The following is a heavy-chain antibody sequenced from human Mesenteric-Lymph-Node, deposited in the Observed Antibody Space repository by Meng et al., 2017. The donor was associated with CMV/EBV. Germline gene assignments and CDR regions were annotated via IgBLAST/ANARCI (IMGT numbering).Heavy chain of an antibody. CDR2: INGGGGRA. CDR3: AKDHDVVTAKDYFYAMDV. D-gene: IGHD2-21*02. CDR1: GFIFSNYD. V-gene: IGHV3-23*01. J-gene: IGHJ6*02. Sequence: GGSLRLSCAGSGFIFSNYDMNWVRQAPGKGLEWVSTINGGGGRAYYADSVKGRFTVSRDNSKNTLYLQMNSLRAEDTAVYFCAKDHDVVTAKDYFYAMDVWGQGTTVTVSS.